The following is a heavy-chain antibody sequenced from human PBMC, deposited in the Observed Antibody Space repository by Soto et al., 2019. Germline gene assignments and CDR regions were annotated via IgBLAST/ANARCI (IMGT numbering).Heavy chain of an antibody. J-gene: IGHJ6*02. CDR3: ARDRGIAVDGRHPPQNYYYYYGMDV. V-gene: IGHV4-59*01. CDR1: GGSISSYY. CDR2: IYYSGST. Sequence: SETLSLTCTVSGGSISSYYWSWIRQPPGKGLEWIGYIYYSGSTNYNPSLKSRVTISVDTSKNQFSLKLSSVTAADTAVYYCARDRGIAVDGRHPPQNYYYYYGMDVWGQGTTVTVSS. D-gene: IGHD6-19*01.